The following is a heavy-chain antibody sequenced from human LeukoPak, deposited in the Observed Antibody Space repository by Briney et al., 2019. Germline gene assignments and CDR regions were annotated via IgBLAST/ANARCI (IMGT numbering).Heavy chain of an antibody. J-gene: IGHJ4*02. CDR1: GGTFSSYA. Sequence: GASVKVSCKASGGTFSSYAISWVRQAPGQGLEWMGGIIPILGTANYAQKFQGRVTITADESTSTAYMELSSLRSEDTAVYYCARDLAAPYFDYWGQGTLVTVSS. CDR3: ARDLAAPYFDY. V-gene: IGHV1-69*01. D-gene: IGHD2-15*01. CDR2: IIPILGTA.